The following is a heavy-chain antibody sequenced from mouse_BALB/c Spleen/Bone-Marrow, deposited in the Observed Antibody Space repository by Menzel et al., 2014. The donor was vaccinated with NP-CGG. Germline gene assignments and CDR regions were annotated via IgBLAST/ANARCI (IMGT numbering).Heavy chain of an antibody. CDR3: TTGNAMDY. Sequence: EVQLQESGPNLVKPSQTLSLTCSVTGYSITSGYLNWIRKFPGNKLEYMGYISYSGSTYYNPSLKSRVSITRDTSKNQYYLQLNSVTTEDTATYYGTTGNAMDYWGQGTSVTVSS. CDR1: GYSITSGY. CDR2: ISYSGST. J-gene: IGHJ4*01. D-gene: IGHD4-1*01. V-gene: IGHV3-8*02.